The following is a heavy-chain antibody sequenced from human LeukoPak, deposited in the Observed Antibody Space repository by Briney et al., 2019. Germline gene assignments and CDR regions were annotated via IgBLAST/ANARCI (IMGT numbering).Heavy chain of an antibody. V-gene: IGHV1-69*13. CDR3: ARDRIAAAGRGYYYYYGMDV. CDR2: IIPIFGTA. J-gene: IGHJ6*04. Sequence: SVKVSCKASGGTFSSYAISWVRQAPGQGLEWMGGIIPIFGTANYAQKFQGRVTITADESTSTAYMELSSLRSEDTAVYYCARDRIAAAGRGYYYYYGMDVWGKGTTVTVS. D-gene: IGHD6-13*01. CDR1: GGTFSSYA.